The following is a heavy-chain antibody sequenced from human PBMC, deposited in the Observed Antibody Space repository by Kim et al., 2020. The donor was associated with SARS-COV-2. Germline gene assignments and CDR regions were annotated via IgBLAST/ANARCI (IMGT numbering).Heavy chain of an antibody. CDR3: AKAFTVTYFDY. CDR2: ST. D-gene: IGHD4-17*01. J-gene: IGHJ4*02. Sequence: STYYADSVKGRFTISRDNSKNTLYLQMNSLRAEDTAVYYCAKAFTVTYFDYWGQGTLVTVSS. V-gene: IGHV3-23*01.